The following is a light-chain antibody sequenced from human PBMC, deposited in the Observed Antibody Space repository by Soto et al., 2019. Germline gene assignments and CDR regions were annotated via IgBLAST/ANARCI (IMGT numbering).Light chain of an antibody. CDR2: EVS. V-gene: IGLV2-14*01. Sequence: QSVLTQPASVSGSPGQSITISCPGTSSDVGGYNDVSWYQQHPGKAPKLMIYEVSNRPSGVSNRFSGSKSGNTASLTISGLQAEDEADYYCSSYTSSSTLVVFGGGTKVTVL. J-gene: IGLJ2*01. CDR1: SSDVGGYND. CDR3: SSYTSSSTLVV.